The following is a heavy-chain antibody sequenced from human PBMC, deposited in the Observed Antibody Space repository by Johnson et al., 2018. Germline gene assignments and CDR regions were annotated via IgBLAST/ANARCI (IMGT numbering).Heavy chain of an antibody. CDR2: INSDGSST. Sequence: VQLQESGGGLVQPGGSLRLSCAASGFTFSSYWMHWVRQAPGKGLVWVSRINSDGSSTSYADSVKGRCTISRDNDKNTLYLQMNSLRAEDTAVYYCARVTKTRYFDPTPLDVWGKGTTFTVAS. CDR3: ARVTKTRYFDPTPLDV. J-gene: IGHJ6*04. D-gene: IGHD3-9*01. V-gene: IGHV3-74*01. CDR1: GFTFSSYW.